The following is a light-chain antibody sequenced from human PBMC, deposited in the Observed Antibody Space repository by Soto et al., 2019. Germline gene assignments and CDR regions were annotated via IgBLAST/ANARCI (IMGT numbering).Light chain of an antibody. CDR2: ENS. CDR1: SSNSGNNY. V-gene: IGLV1-51*02. Sequence: QSVLTQPPSVSAAPGQKVTISCSGSSSNSGNNYVSWYQQLPGTAPKLLMYENSKRPSGVPDRFSGSKSGTSATLGITGLQTGDEADYYCGTWDTSLSVGVFGGGTKVTVL. CDR3: GTWDTSLSVGV. J-gene: IGLJ3*02.